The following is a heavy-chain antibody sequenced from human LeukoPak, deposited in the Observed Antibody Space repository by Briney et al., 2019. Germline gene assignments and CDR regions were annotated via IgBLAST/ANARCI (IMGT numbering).Heavy chain of an antibody. CDR2: IDPSDSYT. CDR3: ARRYYSYYDILTGYRNGNWFDP. J-gene: IGHJ5*02. D-gene: IGHD3-9*01. CDR1: GYSFTSYW. V-gene: IGHV5-10-1*01. Sequence: GESLKISCKGSGYSFTSYWISLVRQMPGKGLEWMGRIDPSDSYTNYSPSFQGHVTISADKSISTAYLQWSSLKASDTAMYYCARRYYSYYDILTGYRNGNWFDPWGQGTLVTVSS.